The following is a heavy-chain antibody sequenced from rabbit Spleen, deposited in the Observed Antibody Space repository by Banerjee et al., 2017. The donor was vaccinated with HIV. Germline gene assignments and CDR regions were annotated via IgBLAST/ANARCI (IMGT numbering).Heavy chain of an antibody. Sequence: QQLEESGGDLVKPEGSLKLSCKASGIDFSSYGISWVRQAPGKGLEWIAYIYPDYDTIDYANWVNGRFTISSDNAQNTVGLQLNSLTAADTATYFCARDAGIGDDYWDLWGPGTLVTVS. V-gene: IGHV1S7*01. J-gene: IGHJ4*01. CDR3: ARDAGIGDDYWDL. D-gene: IGHD4-2*01. CDR2: IYPDYDTI. CDR1: GIDFSSYG.